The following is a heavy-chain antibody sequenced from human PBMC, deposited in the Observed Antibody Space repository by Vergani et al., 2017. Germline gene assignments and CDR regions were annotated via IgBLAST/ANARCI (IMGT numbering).Heavy chain of an antibody. J-gene: IGHJ6*02. Sequence: QVQLQQWGAGLLKPSETLSLTCAVYGGSFSGYYWSWIRQPAGKGLEWFGRIYSSGSTNYNPSLKSRVTMSIDTSKNQFSLKLTSVTAADTAVYYCARDFFRIAARGDYYGMDVWGQGTTVTVSS. CDR2: IYSSGST. CDR3: ARDFFRIAARGDYYGMDV. CDR1: GGSFSGYY. V-gene: IGHV4-59*10. D-gene: IGHD6-13*01.